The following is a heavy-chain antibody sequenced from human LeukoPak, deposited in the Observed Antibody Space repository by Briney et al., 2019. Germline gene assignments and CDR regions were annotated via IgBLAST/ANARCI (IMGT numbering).Heavy chain of an antibody. D-gene: IGHD5-24*01. Sequence: KGLEXIGRIYTSWSTNYNPSLKSRFIISVDTSKNQFSLKLSSVTAADTAVYYCARGTEMATIGFDYWGQGTLVTVSS. CDR2: IYTSWST. CDR3: ARGTEMATIGFDY. J-gene: IGHJ4*02. V-gene: IGHV4-61*02.